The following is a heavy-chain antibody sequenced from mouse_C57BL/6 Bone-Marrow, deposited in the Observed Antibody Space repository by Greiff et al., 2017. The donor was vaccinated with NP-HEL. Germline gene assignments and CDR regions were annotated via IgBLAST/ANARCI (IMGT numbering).Heavy chain of an antibody. CDR3: ASYDGYCHFDY. Sequence: VQLQQPGAELVKPGASVKLSCKASGYTFTSYWMHWVKQRPGQGLEWIGMIHPNSGSTNYNEKFKSKATLTVDKSSSTAYMQLSSLTSEDSAVYYCASYDGYCHFDYWGQGTTLTVSS. CDR2: IHPNSGST. J-gene: IGHJ2*01. CDR1: GYTFTSYW. D-gene: IGHD2-3*01. V-gene: IGHV1-64*01.